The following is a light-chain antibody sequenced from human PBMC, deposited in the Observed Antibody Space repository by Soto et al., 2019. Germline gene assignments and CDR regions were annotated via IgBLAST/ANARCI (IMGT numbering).Light chain of an antibody. Sequence: EAVWMSYHGDLSVSREGRDTXXXXXXHSVDSSYFAWYQQRPGQAPRLLIYDASSRAXGIPARFSGSGYGTDFTVTITRLEPEDLAVYYCQQYGSSPPFTFGRGTKVDIK. CDR2: DAS. CDR1: HSVDSSY. J-gene: IGKJ1*01. V-gene: IGKV3-20*01. CDR3: QQYGSSPPFT.